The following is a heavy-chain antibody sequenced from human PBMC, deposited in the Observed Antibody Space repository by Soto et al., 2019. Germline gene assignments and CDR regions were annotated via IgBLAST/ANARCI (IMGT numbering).Heavy chain of an antibody. J-gene: IGHJ6*03. D-gene: IGHD6-13*01. Sequence: QVQLVQSGAEVKKPGSSVKVSCKASGGTFSSYAISWVRQAPGQGLEWMGGIIPIFGTANYAQKFQGRVTIXXDXSXXTAYMELSSLRSEDTAVYYCARDVNGSGSWYFMDVWGQGTTVTVSS. CDR2: IIPIFGTA. CDR1: GGTFSSYA. V-gene: IGHV1-69*12. CDR3: ARDVNGSGSWYFMDV.